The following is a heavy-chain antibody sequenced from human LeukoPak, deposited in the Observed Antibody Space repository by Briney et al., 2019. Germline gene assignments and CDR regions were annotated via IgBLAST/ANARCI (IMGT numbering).Heavy chain of an antibody. V-gene: IGHV4-34*01. D-gene: IGHD3-22*01. CDR3: ARAGGDYYDSSGYYPAFDY. CDR1: GGPFSGYY. J-gene: IGHJ4*02. CDR2: INHSGSA. Sequence: SETLSLTCAVYGGPFSGYYWSWIRQPPGKGLEWIGEINHSGSANYNPSLKSRVTISVDMSKNQFSLKLSSVTAADTAVYYCARAGGDYYDSSGYYPAFDYWGQGTLVTVSS.